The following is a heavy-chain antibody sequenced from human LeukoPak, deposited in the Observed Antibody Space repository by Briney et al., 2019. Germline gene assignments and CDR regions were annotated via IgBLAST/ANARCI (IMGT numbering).Heavy chain of an antibody. Sequence: PSETLSLTCAVYGGSFSGYYWSWIRQPPGKGLEWIGEINHNGSTNYNPSLKSRVTISVDTSKNQFSLKLSSVTAADTAVYYCARGSHLRGSGWLVDYWGQGTLVTVSS. D-gene: IGHD6-19*01. V-gene: IGHV4-34*01. CDR2: INHNGST. CDR3: ARGSHLRGSGWLVDY. CDR1: GGSFSGYY. J-gene: IGHJ4*02.